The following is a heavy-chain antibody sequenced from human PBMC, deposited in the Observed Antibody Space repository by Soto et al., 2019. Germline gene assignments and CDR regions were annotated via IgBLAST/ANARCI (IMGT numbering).Heavy chain of an antibody. V-gene: IGHV3-30-3*01. CDR1: GFTFTSYA. D-gene: IGHD3-3*01. CDR3: AGGSPLAIFGYGMDV. Sequence: QVQLVESGGGVVQPGRSLRLSCAASGFTFTSYAMHWVRQAPGKGLEWVAVISNDGSNYYYADSVRGRFTISRDNTKNALFLQMSSLRGEDSGVYYSAGGSPLAIFGYGMDVWGQGTTVTVSS. J-gene: IGHJ6*02. CDR2: ISNDGSNY.